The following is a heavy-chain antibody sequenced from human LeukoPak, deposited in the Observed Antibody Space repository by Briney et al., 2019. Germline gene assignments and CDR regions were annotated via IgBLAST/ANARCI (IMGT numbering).Heavy chain of an antibody. Sequence: GGSLRLSCAASGFTFSDYYMSWIRQAPGKGLEWVSYISSSSSYTNYADSVKGRFTISRDNAKNSLYLQMNSLRAEDTAVYYCARDYCDSSGYYPLDYWGQGTLVTVSS. J-gene: IGHJ4*02. CDR3: ARDYCDSSGYYPLDY. D-gene: IGHD3-22*01. V-gene: IGHV3-11*06. CDR2: ISSSSSYT. CDR1: GFTFSDYY.